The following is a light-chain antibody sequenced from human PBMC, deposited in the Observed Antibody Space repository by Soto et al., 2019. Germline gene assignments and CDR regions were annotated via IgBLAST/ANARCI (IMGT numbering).Light chain of an antibody. CDR2: YDS. Sequence: YELTQPPSVSVAPGKTARVTCGGNNIGSKSVHWYQQKPGQAPVLVIYYDSDRPSGIPERFSGSNSGNTATLTISRVEAGDEADYYCQVWDSSSDWVFGGGTKLTVL. CDR1: NIGSKS. CDR3: QVWDSSSDWV. J-gene: IGLJ3*02. V-gene: IGLV3-21*04.